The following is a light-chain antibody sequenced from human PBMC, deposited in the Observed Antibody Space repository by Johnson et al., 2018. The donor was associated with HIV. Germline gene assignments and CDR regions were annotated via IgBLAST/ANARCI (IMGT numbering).Light chain of an antibody. J-gene: IGLJ1*01. CDR2: DNN. V-gene: IGLV1-51*01. CDR3: GTWDSSLSAYV. Sequence: QSVLTQPPSVSAAPGQKVTISCSGSSSNIGNNYVSWYQQLPGTAPKLLIYDNNKRPSGIPDRFSGSKSGTSATLGITGLQTGDAADYYCGTWDSSLSAYVFGTGPKVTVL. CDR1: SSNIGNNY.